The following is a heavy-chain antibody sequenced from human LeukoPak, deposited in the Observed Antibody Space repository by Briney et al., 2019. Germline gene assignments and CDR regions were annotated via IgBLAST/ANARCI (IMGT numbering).Heavy chain of an antibody. CDR2: ISGSGGST. V-gene: IGHV3-23*01. CDR1: GFTFSSYA. CDR3: AKPLWFGGDFDY. J-gene: IGHJ4*02. Sequence: GGSLRLSCAASGFTFSSYAMSWVRQAPGKGLEWVSAISGSGGSTYYVDSVKGRFTISRDNSKNTLYLQMNSLRAEDTAVYYCAKPLWFGGDFDYWGQGTLVTVSS. D-gene: IGHD3-10*01.